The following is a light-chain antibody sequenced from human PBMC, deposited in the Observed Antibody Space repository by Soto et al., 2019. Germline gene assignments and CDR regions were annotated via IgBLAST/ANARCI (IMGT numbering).Light chain of an antibody. Sequence: QCVLTQPPSASGSPGQSVTISCTGTSSDVGAYKYVSWYQQYPGKAPKLMIYEVTKRPSGVPDRFSGSKSGNTASLTVSGLQAEDEADYYCTSYVGNDIWVFGGGTKLTAL. CDR1: SSDVGAYKY. J-gene: IGLJ3*02. CDR3: TSYVGNDIWV. CDR2: EVT. V-gene: IGLV2-8*01.